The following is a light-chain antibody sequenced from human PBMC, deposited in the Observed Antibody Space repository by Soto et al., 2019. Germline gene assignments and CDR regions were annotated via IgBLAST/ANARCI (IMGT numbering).Light chain of an antibody. V-gene: IGLV8-61*01. CDR1: SGSVSTAHN. Sequence: QTVVTQESSFSVSPGGTVTISCALISGSVSTAHNPNWYQQTPGQAPRTLIYSTSTRSSGVPDRFSGSILGNKAALTITGAQADDESDYYCALFMGNGISVFGTGTKVTVL. CDR2: STS. CDR3: ALFMGNGISV. J-gene: IGLJ1*01.